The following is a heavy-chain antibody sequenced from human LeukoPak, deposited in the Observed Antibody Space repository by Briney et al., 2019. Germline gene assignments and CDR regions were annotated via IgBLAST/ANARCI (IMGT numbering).Heavy chain of an antibody. J-gene: IGHJ6*03. CDR1: GFTFSSYG. CDR3: ATLSDIVVVPAPYYYYYMDV. CDR2: IRYDGSNK. Sequence: GSLRLSCAASGFTFSSYGMHWVRQAPGKGLEWVAFIRYDGSNKYYADSVKGRFTISRDNSKNTLYLQMNSLRAEDTAVYYCATLSDIVVVPAPYYYYYMDVWGKGTTVTVSS. V-gene: IGHV3-30*02. D-gene: IGHD2-2*01.